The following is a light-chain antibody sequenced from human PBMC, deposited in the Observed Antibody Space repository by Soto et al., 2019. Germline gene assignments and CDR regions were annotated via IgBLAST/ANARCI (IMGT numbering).Light chain of an antibody. CDR3: QQYNNWPPWT. V-gene: IGKV3-15*01. Sequence: EIVMTQSPATLSVSPGGGATLSCRASQSISDTLAWYQQKPGQAPRLLIYSASTRATGIPARFSGSGSGTEFTLTISSLQSEDFAVYYCQQYNNWPPWTFGQGTKVDIK. CDR2: SAS. CDR1: QSISDT. J-gene: IGKJ1*01.